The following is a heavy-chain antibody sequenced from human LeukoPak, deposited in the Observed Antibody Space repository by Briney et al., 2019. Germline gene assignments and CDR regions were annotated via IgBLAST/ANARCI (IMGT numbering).Heavy chain of an antibody. Sequence: SETLSLTCAVSGGSISSSNWWSWVRQPPGKGLEWSGEISLSGSTNYNPSLKSRVSISVDKSKNQFSLKLSSVTAADTAVYYCARIPVGGTMVRGVRDWGQGTLVTVSS. CDR3: ARIPVGGTMVRGVRD. J-gene: IGHJ4*02. CDR1: GGSISSSNW. V-gene: IGHV4-4*02. D-gene: IGHD3-10*01. CDR2: ISLSGST.